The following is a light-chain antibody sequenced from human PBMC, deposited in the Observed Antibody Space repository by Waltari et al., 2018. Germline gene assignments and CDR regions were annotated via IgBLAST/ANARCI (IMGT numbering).Light chain of an antibody. Sequence: DIVMTQSPDSLAVSLGERATINCKSSHSSSNEDSLAWYQHKTGQPPKLLIYRASTRESGVPDRFSGSGSGTDFTLTITSVQAEDVAVYYCLQCYNTPYTFGQGTRLEIK. CDR1: HSSSNEDS. CDR3: LQCYNTPYT. V-gene: IGKV4-1*01. CDR2: RAS. J-gene: IGKJ2*01.